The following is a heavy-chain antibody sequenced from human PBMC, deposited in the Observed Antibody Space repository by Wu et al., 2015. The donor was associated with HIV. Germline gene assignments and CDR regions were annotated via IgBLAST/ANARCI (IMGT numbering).Heavy chain of an antibody. Sequence: QVQLQQWGAGLLKPSETLSLTCAVYGGSFSNYYWTWIRQSPGKGLEWIGEINHTGSTNYNPSFKSQVTISVDTSKNQFSLKLSSVTVADTAVYYCARGIPLVTWPLKDGFDFWGLGTMVTVSS. D-gene: IGHD2-21*01. V-gene: IGHV4-34*01. CDR1: GGSFSNYY. CDR3: ARGIPLVTWPLKDGFDF. CDR2: INHTGST. J-gene: IGHJ3*01.